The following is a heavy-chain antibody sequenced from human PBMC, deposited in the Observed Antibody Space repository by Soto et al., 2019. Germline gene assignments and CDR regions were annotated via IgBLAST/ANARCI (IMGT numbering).Heavy chain of an antibody. V-gene: IGHV3-74*01. Sequence: EVQLVESGGGSVQPGGSLRLSCAASGFTFSSYWMHWVRQAPGKGLVWVSRIKSDGSGTYYADSVKGRLTISRDNAKNTLYPQMNSLRAEDTAVYYCARGDGDYYDGNGYLGRHWGQGTLVTVSS. CDR1: GFTFSSYW. D-gene: IGHD3-22*01. J-gene: IGHJ4*02. CDR2: IKSDGSGT. CDR3: ARGDGDYYDGNGYLGRH.